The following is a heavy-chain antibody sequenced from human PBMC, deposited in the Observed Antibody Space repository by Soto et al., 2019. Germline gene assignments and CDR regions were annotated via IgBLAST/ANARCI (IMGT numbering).Heavy chain of an antibody. D-gene: IGHD6-19*01. CDR1: GITFNSYA. CDR3: AKELQYSSGWSLVDY. J-gene: IGHJ4*02. V-gene: IGHV3-23*01. Sequence: EVQLLESGGGLVQPGGCLRISCAASGITFNSYAMSWVRQAPGKGLEWVSAISGSGISTYYADSVKGRFTISRDNSKNTLYLQMNSLRAEDTAVYYCAKELQYSSGWSLVDYWGQGTLVTVSS. CDR2: ISGSGIST.